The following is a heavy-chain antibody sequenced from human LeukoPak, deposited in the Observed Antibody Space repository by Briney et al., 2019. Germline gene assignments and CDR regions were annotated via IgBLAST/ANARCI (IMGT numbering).Heavy chain of an antibody. J-gene: IGHJ4*02. D-gene: IGHD6-13*01. CDR2: INHSGST. Sequence: TTSETLSLTCAVYGGSFSGYYWSWIRQPPGKGLEWIGEINHSGSTNYNPSLKSRVTISVDKSKNQFSLKLSSVTAADTAVYYCARVDLGSSSWFSFGYWGQGTLVTVSS. CDR1: GGSFSGYY. CDR3: ARVDLGSSSWFSFGY. V-gene: IGHV4-34*01.